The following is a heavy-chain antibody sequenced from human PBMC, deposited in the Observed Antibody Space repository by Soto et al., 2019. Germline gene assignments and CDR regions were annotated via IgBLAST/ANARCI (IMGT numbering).Heavy chain of an antibody. V-gene: IGHV4-61*01. Sequence: PSETLSLTCTVSGGSVSSGSYYWSWIRQPPGKGLEWIGYIYYSGSTNYNPSLKSRVTISVDTSKNQFSLKLSSVTAADTAVYYCARSYYDIVRAFDYWGQGTLVTVS. CDR3: ARSYYDIVRAFDY. D-gene: IGHD3-9*01. CDR1: GGSVSSGSYY. CDR2: IYYSGST. J-gene: IGHJ4*02.